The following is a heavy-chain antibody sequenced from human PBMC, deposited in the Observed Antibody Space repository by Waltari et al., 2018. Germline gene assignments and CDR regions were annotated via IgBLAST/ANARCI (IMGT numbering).Heavy chain of an antibody. Sequence: QVQLVQSGAEVTKPGASVKVSCTASGYTFTGYYMDWVRQAPGPGLEWPGRTTPNRGGTNYAQKFQGRVTMTRDTSISTAYRELSRLRSDDTAVYYCARGLIWWSAEWISSSWSYYFDYWGQGTLVTVSS. V-gene: IGHV1-2*06. CDR2: TTPNRGGT. CDR1: GYTFTGYY. CDR3: ARGLIWWSAEWISSSWSYYFDY. D-gene: IGHD6-13*01. J-gene: IGHJ4*02.